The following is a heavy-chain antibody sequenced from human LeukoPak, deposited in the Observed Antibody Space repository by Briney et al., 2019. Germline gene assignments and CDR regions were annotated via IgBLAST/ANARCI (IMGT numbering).Heavy chain of an antibody. CDR3: AVDILTGYYSREFDP. Sequence: GGSLRLSCAASGFTVSSNYMSWVRQAPGKGLEWVSVIYSGGSTYYADSVKGRFTISKDNSKNTLYLQMNSLRAEDTAVYYCAVDILTGYYSREFDPWGQGTLVTVSS. CDR1: GFTVSSNY. J-gene: IGHJ5*02. CDR2: IYSGGST. D-gene: IGHD3-9*01. V-gene: IGHV3-66*01.